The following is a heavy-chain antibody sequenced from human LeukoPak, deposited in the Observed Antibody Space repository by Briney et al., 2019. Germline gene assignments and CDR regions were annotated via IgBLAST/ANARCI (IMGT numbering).Heavy chain of an antibody. CDR1: GGSVSSNNHY. V-gene: IGHV4-30-4*01. J-gene: IGHJ4*02. CDR2: ISYSGNT. D-gene: IGHD1-26*01. CDR3: TQGGELMNY. Sequence: PSQTLSLTCSVSGGSVSSNNHYWTWIRQPPGKGLEWIGYISYSGNTYYNPSLKSRLIISVDTSKNQFSLNLISVTAADTAVYYCTQGGELMNYWGQGTLVTVSS.